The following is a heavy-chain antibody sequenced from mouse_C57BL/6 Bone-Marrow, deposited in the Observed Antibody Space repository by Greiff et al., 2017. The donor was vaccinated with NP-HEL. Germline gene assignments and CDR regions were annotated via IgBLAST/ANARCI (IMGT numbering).Heavy chain of an antibody. D-gene: IGHD3-2*02. CDR2: ISSGGDYI. CDR1: GFTFSSYA. V-gene: IGHV5-9-1*02. J-gene: IGHJ3*01. CDR3: TRGQSGTAWFAY. Sequence: EVQLMESGEGLVKPGGSLKLSCAASGFTFSSYAMSWVRQPPEKRLEWVAYISSGGDYIYYADTVKGRFTLSRDNARNTLYLRMSSLKSEDTAMYYGTRGQSGTAWFAYWGQGTLVTVSA.